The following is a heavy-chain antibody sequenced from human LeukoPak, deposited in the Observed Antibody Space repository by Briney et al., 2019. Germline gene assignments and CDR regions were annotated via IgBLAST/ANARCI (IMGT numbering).Heavy chain of an antibody. CDR1: GYSFTSYW. V-gene: IGHV5-51*01. Sequence: GESLKISCKGSGYSFTSYWIGWVRQMPGKGLEWMGIIYPGDSDTRYSPSFQGQVTISADKSISTAYLQWSSLKASDTAMYYCARHGLLSGYYTEDAFDIWGQGTMVTVSS. CDR3: ARHGLLSGYYTEDAFDI. CDR2: IYPGDSDT. J-gene: IGHJ3*02. D-gene: IGHD3-3*01.